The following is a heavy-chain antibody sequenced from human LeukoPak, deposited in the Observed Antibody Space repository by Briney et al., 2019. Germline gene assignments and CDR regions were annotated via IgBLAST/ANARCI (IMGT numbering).Heavy chain of an antibody. CDR2: IIPIFGTA. J-gene: IGHJ4*02. Sequence: SVKVSCKASGGTFSSYAISWVRQAPGQGLEWMGGIIPIFGTANYAQKFQGRVTMTRDTSISTVYMELSSLRSDDTAVYWCARARYSTRWQSDFDYWGQGTLVTVSS. CDR3: ARARYSTRWQSDFDY. V-gene: IGHV1-69*05. CDR1: GGTFSSYA. D-gene: IGHD6-13*01.